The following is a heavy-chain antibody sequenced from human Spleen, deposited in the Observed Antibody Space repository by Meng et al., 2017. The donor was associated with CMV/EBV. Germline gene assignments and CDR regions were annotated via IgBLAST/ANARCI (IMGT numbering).Heavy chain of an antibody. J-gene: IGHJ3*02. V-gene: IGHV4-34*01. D-gene: IGHD5-18*01. CDR1: GASFSDYH. CDR3: ARAYRWIQLWGSSFDI. CDR2: INRSGST. Sequence: SETLSLTCAVYGASFSDYHWIWIRQSPGKGLEWIGDINRSGSTKYNPSLESRVTTSVDTSKNQFSLKLRSVTATDTAVYYCARAYRWIQLWGSSFDIWGQGTMVTVSS.